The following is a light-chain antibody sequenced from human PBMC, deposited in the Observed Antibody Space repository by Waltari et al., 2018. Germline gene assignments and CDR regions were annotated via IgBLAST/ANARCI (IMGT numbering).Light chain of an antibody. J-gene: IGKJ1*01. Sequence: DIHLTQSPSSLSASIGDRVSVTCRARQFVHKSLHWYQHKPGRAPKLLIYAASALQSGVPSRFSGRGSGTEFTLTITNLQPEDFATYYCQQTYSTGTFGQGTKVE. CDR2: AAS. V-gene: IGKV1-39*01. CDR3: QQTYSTGT. CDR1: QFVHKS.